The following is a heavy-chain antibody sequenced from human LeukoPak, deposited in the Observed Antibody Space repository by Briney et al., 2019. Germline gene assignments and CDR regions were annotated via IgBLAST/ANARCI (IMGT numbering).Heavy chain of an antibody. CDR2: IYPNSGGT. CDR3: ARVVGYGDYPFDY. J-gene: IGHJ4*02. CDR1: GYTFSGHY. D-gene: IGHD4-17*01. V-gene: IGHV1-2*02. Sequence: AAVRVSCKASGYTFSGHYIHSVRQAPGRVRAGMVWIYPNSGGTSYAQKFQGRVTISRDTSAQTAYMELRRLRSDDTAVYYCARVVGYGDYPFDYWGQGTLVTVSS.